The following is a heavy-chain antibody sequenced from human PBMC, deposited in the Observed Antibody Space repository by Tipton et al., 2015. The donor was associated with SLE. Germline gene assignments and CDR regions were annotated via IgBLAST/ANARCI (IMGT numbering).Heavy chain of an antibody. D-gene: IGHD3-16*02. CDR1: GFTFSNYA. CDR3: AKADFDYIWGDYRSRGFDF. Sequence: SLRLSCAASGFTFSNYAMIWVRQAPGKGLEWVSSISGTGGMTFYADSVKGRFTVSRDNSRDTLYLQMSSLRVEDTALYLCAKADFDYIWGDYRSRGFDFWGQGTPVTVSS. V-gene: IGHV3-23*01. J-gene: IGHJ4*02. CDR2: ISGTGGMT.